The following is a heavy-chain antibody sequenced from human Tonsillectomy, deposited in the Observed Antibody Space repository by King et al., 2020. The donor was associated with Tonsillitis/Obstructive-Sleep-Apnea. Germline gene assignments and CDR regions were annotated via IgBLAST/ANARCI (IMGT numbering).Heavy chain of an antibody. V-gene: IGHV5-51*01. CDR1: GYSFTTDW. Sequence: QLVQSGAEVKKPGESLKISCQVSGYSFTTDWIGWVRQMPGKGLEWMGIIFPGDSDTRYSPSFQGQVTFSADKSISTAYLQWSSLKASDTAMYYCARPYYYDRSGYLNAFDVWGQGTMVTVSS. D-gene: IGHD3-22*01. CDR3: ARPYYYDRSGYLNAFDV. J-gene: IGHJ3*01. CDR2: IFPGDSDT.